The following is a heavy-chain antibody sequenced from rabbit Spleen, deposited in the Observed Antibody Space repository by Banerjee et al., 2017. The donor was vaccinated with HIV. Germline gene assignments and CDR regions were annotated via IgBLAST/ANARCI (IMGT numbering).Heavy chain of an antibody. CDR3: ARFYAGYGDFGYAAM. Sequence: QEQLVESGGGLVQPGGSLKLSCKASGVSLHDKDVMCWVRQAPVKGLEWIACIATGIDYPYYVNWAKGRFTISRTSSTTVTLRMTSLTAADRATYFCARFYAGYGDFGYAAMWGQGTLVTVS. V-gene: IGHV1S45*01. J-gene: IGHJ3*01. D-gene: IGHD7-1*01. CDR2: IATGIDYP. CDR1: GVSLHDKDV.